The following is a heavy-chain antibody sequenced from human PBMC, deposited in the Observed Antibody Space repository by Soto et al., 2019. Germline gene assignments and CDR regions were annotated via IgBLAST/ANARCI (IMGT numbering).Heavy chain of an antibody. V-gene: IGHV4-34*01. CDR3: ARGGSSDRQVALDI. CDR2: IKHSGSS. J-gene: IGHJ3*02. CDR1: AGSFSHYY. Sequence: SETLSLTCAVYAGSFSHYYWNWIRQSPGKGLEWIGKIKHSGSSNYNPSLRSRVSISVDMSKNQFSLRLTSVTAADTAVYYCARGGSSDRQVALDIWAQGPMVSVSS. D-gene: IGHD6-19*01.